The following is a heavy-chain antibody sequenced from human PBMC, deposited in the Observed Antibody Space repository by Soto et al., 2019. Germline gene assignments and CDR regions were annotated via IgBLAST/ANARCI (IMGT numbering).Heavy chain of an antibody. CDR1: GFPFGPYG. CDR2: IVSDGSAK. D-gene: IGHD1-1*01. Sequence: QVQLVESGGGVVQLGTSLRLSCAGSGFPFGPYGFHWVRQPPGKGLEWVAVIVSDGSAKYHADSVEGRFTISRDNSKDTLYLQMNSLRAEDTAVYYCARDDAFGNENGFDIWGQGTMVTVSS. CDR3: ARDDAFGNENGFDI. V-gene: IGHV3-33*01. J-gene: IGHJ3*02.